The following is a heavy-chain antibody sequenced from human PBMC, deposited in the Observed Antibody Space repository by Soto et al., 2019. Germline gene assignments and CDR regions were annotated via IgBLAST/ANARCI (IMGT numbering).Heavy chain of an antibody. CDR1: GFTFSSYG. J-gene: IGHJ4*02. CDR3: AKDLLSSRYCSSTSCSYFDY. D-gene: IGHD2-2*01. Sequence: GSLRLSCAASGFTFSSYGMHWVRQAPGKGLEWVAVISYDGSNKYYADSVKGRFTISRDNSKNTLYLQMNSLRAEDTAVYYCAKDLLSSRYCSSTSCSYFDYWGQGTLVTVSS. V-gene: IGHV3-30*18. CDR2: ISYDGSNK.